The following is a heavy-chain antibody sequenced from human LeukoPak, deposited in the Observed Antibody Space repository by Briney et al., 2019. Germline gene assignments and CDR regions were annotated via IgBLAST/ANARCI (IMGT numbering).Heavy chain of an antibody. CDR3: ARVRSTDDY. CDR1: GFTFSSYE. CDR2: ISSSSSTI. J-gene: IGHJ4*02. Sequence: GGSLRLSCAASGFTFSSYEMNWVRQAPRKGLEWVSYISSSSSTIYYADSVKGRFTVSRDNAKNSLYLQMNSLRAEDTAVYYCARVRSTDDYWGQGTLVTVSS. V-gene: IGHV3-48*01.